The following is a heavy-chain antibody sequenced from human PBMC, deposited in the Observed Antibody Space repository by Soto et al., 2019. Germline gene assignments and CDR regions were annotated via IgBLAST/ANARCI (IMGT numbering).Heavy chain of an antibody. CDR3: AKDGAGSLRFLEWLLYFDY. J-gene: IGHJ4*02. D-gene: IGHD3-3*01. CDR1: GFTFSSYG. CDR2: ISYDGSNK. V-gene: IGHV3-30*18. Sequence: GESLKISCAASGFTFSSYGMHWVRQAPGKGLEWVAVISYDGSNKYYADSVKGRFTISRDNSKNTLYLQMNSLRAEDTAVYYCAKDGAGSLRFLEWLLYFDYWGQGTLVTVSS.